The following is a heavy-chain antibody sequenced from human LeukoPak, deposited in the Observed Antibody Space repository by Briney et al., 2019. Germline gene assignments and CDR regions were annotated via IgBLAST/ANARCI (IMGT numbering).Heavy chain of an antibody. CDR2: IYYSGST. J-gene: IGHJ6*02. V-gene: IGHV4-59*08. CDR1: GGSISDYY. CDR3: ARRGQWPDV. Sequence: SETLSLTCTVSGGSISDYYWSWIRQPPGKGLEWIGDIYYSGSTNYNPSLKSRVTISVDTSKNQFSLKLSSVTAADTAVYYCARRGQWPDVWGQGTTVTVSS. D-gene: IGHD6-19*01.